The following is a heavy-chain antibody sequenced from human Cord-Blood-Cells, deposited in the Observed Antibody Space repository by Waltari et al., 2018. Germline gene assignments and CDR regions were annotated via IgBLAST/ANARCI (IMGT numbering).Heavy chain of an antibody. J-gene: IGHJ3*02. Sequence: QVQLQESGPGLVKPSETLSLTCTVSGGSISSYYWSWIRQPPGKGLEWIGYIYYSGSTNYNPSLKSRVTISVDTSKNQFSLKLSSVTAADTAGYYCAREVVLGTPVKEPDAFDIWGQGTMVTVSS. D-gene: IGHD7-27*01. CDR2: IYYSGST. CDR1: GGSISSYY. V-gene: IGHV4-59*01. CDR3: AREVVLGTPVKEPDAFDI.